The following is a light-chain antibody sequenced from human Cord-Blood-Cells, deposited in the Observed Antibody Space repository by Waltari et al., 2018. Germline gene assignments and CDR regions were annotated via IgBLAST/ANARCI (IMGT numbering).Light chain of an antibody. J-gene: IGLJ1*01. CDR2: EGS. V-gene: IGLV2-23*01. Sequence: QSALTQPASVSGSPGQSTPISCTGTSSDVGSFNFASWYQQHPGKAPKLMIYEGSKRPSGVSNRFSGSKSGNTASLTISGLQAEDEADYYCCSYAGSSTYVFGTGTKVTVL. CDR1: SSDVGSFNF. CDR3: CSYAGSSTYV.